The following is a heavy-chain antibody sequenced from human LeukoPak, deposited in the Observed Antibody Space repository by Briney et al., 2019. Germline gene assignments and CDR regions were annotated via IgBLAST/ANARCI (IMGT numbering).Heavy chain of an antibody. D-gene: IGHD5-12*01. CDR2: IKQDGSEK. V-gene: IGHV3-7*04. CDR3: ARDGTYTDYDPDFDI. CDR1: GFTISSYY. Sequence: GGSLRLSCAASGFTISSYYMSWVRQAPGKGLEWVANIKQDGSEKYYVDSVKGRFTISRDNAKNSLYLQMNSLRAEDTAVFYCARDGTYTDYDPDFDIWGQGTLVTVSS. J-gene: IGHJ4*02.